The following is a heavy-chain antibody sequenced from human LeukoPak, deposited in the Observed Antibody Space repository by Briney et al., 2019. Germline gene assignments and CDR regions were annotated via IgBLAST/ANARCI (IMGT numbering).Heavy chain of an antibody. J-gene: IGHJ4*02. D-gene: IGHD2-2*01. V-gene: IGHV3-48*02. CDR2: IGSSGRTI. Sequence: GGSLRLSCATSGFSFSTCTMNWVRQAPGKGLEWISYIGSSGRTIHYADSVEGRFTISRDNAKNSLYLQMNSLRDEDTAVYYCTRNLIGGPAALIDFWGQGTLVSVSS. CDR1: GFSFSTCT. CDR3: TRNLIGGPAALIDF.